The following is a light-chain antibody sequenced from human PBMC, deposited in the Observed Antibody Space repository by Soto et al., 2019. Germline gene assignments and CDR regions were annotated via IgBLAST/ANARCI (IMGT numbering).Light chain of an antibody. J-gene: IGKJ1*01. CDR1: QSLLHSNGNIY. CDR2: LGS. V-gene: IGKV2-28*01. CDR3: MQAVQAPRT. Sequence: DIVLTQSPLSLPVTPGEPASISCRSSQSLLHSNGNIYLDWYLQKPGQSPQLLIYLGSIRASGVPDRFSGSGSGTDFTLKITRVEAVDVGVYYCMQAVQAPRTFGQGTKVEIK.